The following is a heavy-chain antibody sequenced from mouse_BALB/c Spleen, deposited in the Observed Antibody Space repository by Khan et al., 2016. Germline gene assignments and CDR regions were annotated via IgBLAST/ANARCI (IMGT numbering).Heavy chain of an antibody. J-gene: IGHJ3*01. CDR1: GYSITSDYA. V-gene: IGHV3-2*02. CDR2: IRYSGDT. Sequence: QLEESGPGLVKSSQSLSLTCTVTGYSITSDYAWNWIRQFPGNKLEWMGYIRYSGDTSYNPSLKSRISISRDTSKNQFSLQLNSGTTEDTATYYCAGYPWFAYWGQGTLVTVSA. CDR3: AGYPWFAY. D-gene: IGHD2-2*01.